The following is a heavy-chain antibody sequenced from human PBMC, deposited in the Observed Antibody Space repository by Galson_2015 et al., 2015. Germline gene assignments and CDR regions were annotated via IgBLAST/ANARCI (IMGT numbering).Heavy chain of an antibody. Sequence: SVKVSCKASGYTFISYYMHWVRQAPGQGLEWMGIINTSGGSTTYAQKFQGRVTMTRDTSTSTVYMNLSSLRSEDTALYYCVRGDYGGGDYWGQGTLVTVSS. D-gene: IGHD4-17*01. CDR2: INTSGGST. CDR3: VRGDYGGGDY. CDR1: GYTFISYY. V-gene: IGHV1-46*01. J-gene: IGHJ4*02.